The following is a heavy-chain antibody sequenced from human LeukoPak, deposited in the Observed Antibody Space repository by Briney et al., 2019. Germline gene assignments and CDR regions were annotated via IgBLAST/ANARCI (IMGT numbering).Heavy chain of an antibody. CDR2: IYYSGST. D-gene: IGHD3-16*01. CDR1: GGSISGSSYY. CDR3: ARRYGP. J-gene: IGHJ4*02. Sequence: SETLSLTCTVSGGSISGSSYYWGWIRQSPGKGLEWIGSIYYSGSTYYNPSLKSRVTISVDTSKNQFSLKLHSVTATDTAVYYCARRYGPWGQGTLVTVSS. V-gene: IGHV4-39*01.